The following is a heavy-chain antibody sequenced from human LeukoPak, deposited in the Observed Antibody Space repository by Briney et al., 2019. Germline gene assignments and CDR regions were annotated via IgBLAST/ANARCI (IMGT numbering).Heavy chain of an antibody. V-gene: IGHV3-53*01. J-gene: IGHJ4*02. CDR3: AREKGRGVISPYYDY. Sequence: PGGSLRLSCAASGLTVRSNYMSWVRQAPGKGLECVSVINSDGSTYYEDSVKGRFTISRDNSKNTLSLQMNSLRAEDTAVYYCAREKGRGVISPYYDYWGQGTLVTVSS. CDR1: GLTVRSNY. D-gene: IGHD3-10*01. CDR2: INSDGST.